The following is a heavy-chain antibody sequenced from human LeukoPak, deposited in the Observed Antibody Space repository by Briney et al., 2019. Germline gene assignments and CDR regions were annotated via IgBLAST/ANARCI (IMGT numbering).Heavy chain of an antibody. Sequence: SETLSLTCTVSGGSISSSSYYWGWIRQPPGKGLEWIGSIYYSGSTYYNPSLKSRVTISVDTSKNQFSLKLSSVTAADTAVYYCARQYYDILTGYPDAFDIWGQGTMVTVPS. CDR3: ARQYYDILTGYPDAFDI. CDR1: GGSISSSSYY. D-gene: IGHD3-9*01. J-gene: IGHJ3*02. V-gene: IGHV4-39*01. CDR2: IYYSGST.